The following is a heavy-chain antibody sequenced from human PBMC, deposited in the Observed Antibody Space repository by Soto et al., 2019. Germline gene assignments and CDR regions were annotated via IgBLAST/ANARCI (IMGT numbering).Heavy chain of an antibody. CDR3: ARAVPLFRGTGESLGGMDV. V-gene: IGHV5-10-1*01. D-gene: IGHD7-27*01. CDR2: IDPSDSYT. Sequence: PWESLKISCKGSGYSFTSYWISLVRQMPGKGLEWMGRIDPSDSYTNYSPSFQGDVTIPADKSISNAYLQLSSLKASDTAMYYCARAVPLFRGTGESLGGMDVWGQGTTVTVSS. CDR1: GYSFTSYW. J-gene: IGHJ6*02.